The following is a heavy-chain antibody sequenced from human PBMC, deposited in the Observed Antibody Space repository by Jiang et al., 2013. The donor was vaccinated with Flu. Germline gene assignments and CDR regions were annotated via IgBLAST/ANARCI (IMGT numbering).Heavy chain of an antibody. J-gene: IGHJ6*02. D-gene: IGHD2-21*02. CDR3: ARIPCGDSPRDYYYGMDV. V-gene: IGHV2-70*01. CDR2: IDWDDDK. Sequence: KPTQTLTLTCTFSGFSLSTSGVGVGWIRQPPGKALEWLALIDWDDDKYYSTSLKTRLTISKDTSKNQVVLTMTNMDPVDTATYYCARIPCGDSPRDYYYGMDVWGQGTTVTVSS. CDR1: GFSLSTSGVG.